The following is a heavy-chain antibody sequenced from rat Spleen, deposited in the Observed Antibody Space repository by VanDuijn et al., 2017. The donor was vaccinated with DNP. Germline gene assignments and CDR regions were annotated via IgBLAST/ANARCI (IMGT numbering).Heavy chain of an antibody. V-gene: IGHV4-2*01. CDR3: AREDKGVDA. J-gene: IGHJ4*01. CDR1: GFNFNDYW. Sequence: EVKLVESGGGLVQPGRSLKLSCVASGFNFNDYWMGWVRQAPGKGLEWIGQINKDSSSINYPPSLKDKFTIFRDNAQDTLYLQMSKLGSEDTAIYYCAREDKGVDAWGQGASVTVSS. CDR2: INKDSSSI. D-gene: IGHD2-2*01.